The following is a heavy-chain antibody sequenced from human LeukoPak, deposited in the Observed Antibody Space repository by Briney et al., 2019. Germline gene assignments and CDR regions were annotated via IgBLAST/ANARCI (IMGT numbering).Heavy chain of an antibody. CDR1: GYTFTGYY. CDR2: INPNSGGT. Sequence: ASVKVSCKASGYTFTGYYMHWVRQAPGQGLEWMGWINPNSGGTNYVQKFQGRVTMTRDTSISTAYMELSRLRSDDTAVYYCARADPQDIVVVVAAPTFFDYWGQGTLVTVSS. J-gene: IGHJ4*02. CDR3: ARADPQDIVVVVAAPTFFDY. V-gene: IGHV1-2*02. D-gene: IGHD2-15*01.